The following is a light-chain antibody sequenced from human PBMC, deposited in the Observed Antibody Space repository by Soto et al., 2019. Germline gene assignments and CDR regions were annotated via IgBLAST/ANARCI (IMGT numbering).Light chain of an antibody. CDR3: SSYTGSNSVI. CDR1: RSDIGSYTF. V-gene: IGLV2-14*03. J-gene: IGLJ2*01. CDR2: DVT. Sequence: QSALTQPASLSGSLGQSITISCTGTRSDIGSYTFVSWYQQHPGKAPKLIIYDVTDRPAGVSNRFSGSKSDNMASLTISGLQAGDEGDYYCSSYTGSNSVIFGGGTQLTVL.